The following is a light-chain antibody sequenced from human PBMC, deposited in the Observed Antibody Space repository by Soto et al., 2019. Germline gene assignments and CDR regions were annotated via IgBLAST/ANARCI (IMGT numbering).Light chain of an antibody. CDR2: GAS. J-gene: IGKJ2*01. Sequence: EIVLTQSPGTLSFSPGERATLSCRASQSVSSNLAWYQQKPGQAPRLLSYGASTRATGIPARFSGSGSGTEFTLTLSSLQSEDFAFYYGQQYNNWPPPYTFGQGTKLEIK. V-gene: IGKV3-15*01. CDR1: QSVSSN. CDR3: QQYNNWPPPYT.